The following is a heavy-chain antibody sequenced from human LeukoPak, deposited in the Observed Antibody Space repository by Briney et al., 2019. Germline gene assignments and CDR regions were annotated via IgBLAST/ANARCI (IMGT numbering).Heavy chain of an antibody. CDR3: ARWSFGVIDY. Sequence: PSETLSLTCTVSGGSISSGSYYWSWIRQPAGKGLEWIGRIYTSGSTNYNPSLKSRVTISVDTSKNQFSLKLSSVTAADTAVYYCARWSFGVIDYWGQGTLVTVSS. V-gene: IGHV4-61*02. J-gene: IGHJ4*02. CDR1: GGSISSGSYY. CDR2: IYTSGST. D-gene: IGHD3-10*01.